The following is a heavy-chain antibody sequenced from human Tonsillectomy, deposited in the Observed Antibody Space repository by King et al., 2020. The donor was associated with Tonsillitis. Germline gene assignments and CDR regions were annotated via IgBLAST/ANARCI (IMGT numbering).Heavy chain of an antibody. Sequence: VQLVESGAEVKKPGASVKVSCKASVYTFTGYHMHWVRQARGQGLEWMGWISPNSGGTNYAQMFQGRVPMTRDPSITPAYMELSGLRSDDTAVYYCAKIGTAYGAFDIWGQGTMVTVSS. D-gene: IGHD3-10*01. CDR1: VYTFTGYH. J-gene: IGHJ3*02. V-gene: IGHV1-2*02. CDR2: ISPNSGGT. CDR3: AKIGTAYGAFDI.